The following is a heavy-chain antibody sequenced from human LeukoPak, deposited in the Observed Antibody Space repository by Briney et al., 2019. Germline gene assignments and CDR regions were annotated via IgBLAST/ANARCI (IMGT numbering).Heavy chain of an antibody. CDR1: GFTFSSYS. J-gene: IGHJ4*02. Sequence: GGSLRLSCAASGFTFSSYSMNWVRQAPGKGLEWVSYISSSSSTIYYADSVKGRFTISRDNAKNSLHLQMNSLRDEDTAVYYCARIAARETFDYWGQGTLVTVSS. CDR2: ISSSSSTI. V-gene: IGHV3-48*02. CDR3: ARIAARETFDY. D-gene: IGHD6-6*01.